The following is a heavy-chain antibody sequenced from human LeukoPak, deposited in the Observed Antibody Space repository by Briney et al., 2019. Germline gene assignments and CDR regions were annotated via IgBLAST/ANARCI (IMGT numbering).Heavy chain of an antibody. J-gene: IGHJ3*02. CDR2: ISWNSGSI. D-gene: IGHD3-22*01. CDR3: ARPDSNDYYGALGFDI. Sequence: GRSLRLSCAASGFTFDDYAMHWVRQAPGKGLEWVSGISWNSGSIGYADSVKGRFTISRDNAKSSLYLQMNSLRAEDTAVYYCARPDSNDYYGALGFDIWGQGTMVTVSS. CDR1: GFTFDDYA. V-gene: IGHV3-9*01.